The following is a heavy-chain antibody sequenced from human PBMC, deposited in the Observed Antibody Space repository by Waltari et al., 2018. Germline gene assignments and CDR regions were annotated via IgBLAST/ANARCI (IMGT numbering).Heavy chain of an antibody. CDR3: ARQAPPPAAAVDY. CDR1: GYSFTRYW. D-gene: IGHD6-25*01. CDR2: IDPTDSYT. J-gene: IGHJ4*02. Sequence: EVQLVQSGAEVKKPGESLKISCRGSGYSFTRYWISWLRQLPGKGPEWMGRIDPTDSYTNYSPSFQGNITISCDKSINTVYLQWTTLEASDSAMYFCARQAPPPAAAVDYWGQGSLVTVSS. V-gene: IGHV5-10-1*03.